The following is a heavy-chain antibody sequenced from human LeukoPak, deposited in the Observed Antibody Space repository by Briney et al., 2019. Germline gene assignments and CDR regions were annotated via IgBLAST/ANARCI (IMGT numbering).Heavy chain of an antibody. Sequence: ASVKVSCKASGGTFSSYAISWVRQAPGQGLEWMGGIIPIFGTANYAQKFQGRVTLTRDTSINTAYMELSRLRSDDTAVYYCARFGSKIQIRFLEWSLSLDIWGQGTMVTVSS. V-gene: IGHV1-69*05. CDR2: IIPIFGTA. CDR1: GGTFSSYA. D-gene: IGHD3-3*01. CDR3: ARFGSKIQIRFLEWSLSLDI. J-gene: IGHJ3*02.